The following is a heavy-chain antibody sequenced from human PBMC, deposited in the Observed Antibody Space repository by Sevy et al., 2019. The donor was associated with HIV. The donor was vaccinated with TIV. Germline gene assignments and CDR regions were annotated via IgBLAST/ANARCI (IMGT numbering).Heavy chain of an antibody. Sequence: GGSLRLSCAASGFTFSSYWMHWVRQAPGKGLVWVSRINSDGSSTSYAYSVKGRFTISRDNAKNTLYLQMNSLRAEDTAVYYCARGKLRWLVQGYTWFDPWGQGTLVTVSS. V-gene: IGHV3-74*01. CDR1: GFTFSSYW. CDR3: ARGKLRWLVQGYTWFDP. CDR2: INSDGSST. D-gene: IGHD6-19*01. J-gene: IGHJ5*02.